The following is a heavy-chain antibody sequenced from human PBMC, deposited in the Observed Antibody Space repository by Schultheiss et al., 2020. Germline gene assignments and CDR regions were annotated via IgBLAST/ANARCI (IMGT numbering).Heavy chain of an antibody. V-gene: IGHV4-61*01. D-gene: IGHD3-10*01. CDR3: ASYQVGPSYYYGSGSSFDY. Sequence: SETLSLTCTVSGGSVSSGSYYWSWIRQPPGKGLEWIGYIYYSGSTNYNPSLKSRVTISVDTSKNQFSLKLSSVTAADTAVYYCASYQVGPSYYYGSGSSFDYWGQGTLVTVSS. CDR2: IYYSGST. J-gene: IGHJ4*02. CDR1: GGSVSSGSYY.